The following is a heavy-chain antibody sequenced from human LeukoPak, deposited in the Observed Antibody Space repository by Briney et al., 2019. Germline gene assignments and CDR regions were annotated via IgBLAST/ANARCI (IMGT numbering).Heavy chain of an antibody. J-gene: IGHJ6*03. CDR2: VCGGGGTP. D-gene: IGHD4-23*01. CDR3: AKAPATVEGYYFYYMDG. Sequence: GGALRLSCAASGFASGFTFSDYVVRWDRQAPGTGLEWDACVCGGGGTPYYADSVKGRFTITRDNAENTLYLQMNSLRADDTAIYYCAKAPATVEGYYFYYMDGWGKGTTVTVCS. V-gene: IGHV3-23*01. CDR1: GFTFSDYV.